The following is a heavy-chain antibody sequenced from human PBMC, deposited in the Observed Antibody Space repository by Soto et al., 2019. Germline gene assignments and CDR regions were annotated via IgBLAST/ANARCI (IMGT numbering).Heavy chain of an antibody. Sequence: PSETLSLTCTVSGGSISSYYWSWIRQPPGKGLEWIGYIYYSGSTNYNPSLKSRVTISVDTSKNQLSLKLSSVTAADTAVYYCARGGYSSGWNNWFDPWGQGTLVTVSS. V-gene: IGHV4-59*01. J-gene: IGHJ5*02. CDR3: ARGGYSSGWNNWFDP. CDR1: GGSISSYY. D-gene: IGHD6-19*01. CDR2: IYYSGST.